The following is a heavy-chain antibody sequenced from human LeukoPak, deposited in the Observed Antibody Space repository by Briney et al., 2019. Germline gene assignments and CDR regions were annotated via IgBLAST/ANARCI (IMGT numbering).Heavy chain of an antibody. Sequence: SETLSLTCAVYGGSFSGYYWSWIRQPPGKGLEWIGEINHRGRTTYNPSLKSRVTISLDTSKNQFSLKLNSVTAADTAVYYCARASGAFDYWGQGALVTVSS. CDR3: ARASGAFDY. V-gene: IGHV4-34*01. CDR1: GGSFSGYY. J-gene: IGHJ4*02. CDR2: INHRGRT.